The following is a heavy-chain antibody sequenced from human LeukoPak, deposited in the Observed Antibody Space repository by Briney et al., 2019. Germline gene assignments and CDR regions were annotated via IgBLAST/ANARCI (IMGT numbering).Heavy chain of an antibody. D-gene: IGHD2-2*01. CDR1: GGSISSYY. Sequence: SETLSLTCTVSGGSISSYYWSWIRQPPGKGLEWIGYIYTSGSTNYNPSLKSRVTISVDTSKNQFSPKLSSVTAADTAVYYCARLNIVVVPAATRNHYYYYMDVWGKGTTVTVSS. V-gene: IGHV4-4*09. CDR2: IYTSGST. J-gene: IGHJ6*03. CDR3: ARLNIVVVPAATRNHYYYYMDV.